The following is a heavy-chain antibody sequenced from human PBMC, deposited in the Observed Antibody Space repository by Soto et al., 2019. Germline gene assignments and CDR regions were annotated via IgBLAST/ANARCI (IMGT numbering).Heavy chain of an antibody. D-gene: IGHD4-4*01. V-gene: IGHV3-23*01. CDR2: FSGSGGNI. Sequence: GGSLRLSCVASGFTFTTHAMSWVRQSPGKGLEWVSTFSGSGGNIYYAEAVKGRLTISRDDSKNTLYLQMNSLRVEDTAVYYCAKDPPWTVWPLAMDVWGQGTTVTVSS. J-gene: IGHJ6*02. CDR3: AKDPPWTVWPLAMDV. CDR1: GFTFTTHA.